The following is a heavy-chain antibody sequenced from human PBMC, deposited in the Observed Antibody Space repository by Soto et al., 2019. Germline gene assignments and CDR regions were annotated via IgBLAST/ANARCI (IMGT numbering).Heavy chain of an antibody. CDR1: GDSVSSNSAS. V-gene: IGHV6-1*01. Sequence: PSQTLSLTCAISGDSVSSNSASWNWIRQSPSRGLEWLGRTYYRSKWYNDYAVSVKSRITINPDTSKNQFPLQLNSVTPEDTAVYYCARDLLRSIVVVPAAITTVVYYYYGMDVWGQGTTVTVSS. D-gene: IGHD2-2*02. CDR2: TYYRSKWYN. CDR3: ARDLLRSIVVVPAAITTVVYYYYGMDV. J-gene: IGHJ6*02.